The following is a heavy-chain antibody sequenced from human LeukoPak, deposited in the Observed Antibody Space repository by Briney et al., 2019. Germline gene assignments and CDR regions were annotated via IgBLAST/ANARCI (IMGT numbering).Heavy chain of an antibody. Sequence: SETLSLTCAVYGGSFSGYYWSWIRQPPGKGLEWIGEINHSGSTNYNPSLKSRVTISVDTSKNQFSLRLSSVTAADTAVYYCARVPTVGWRRSLNFDYWGQGTLVTVSS. J-gene: IGHJ4*02. CDR3: ARVPTVGWRRSLNFDY. D-gene: IGHD4-23*01. V-gene: IGHV4-34*01. CDR2: INHSGST. CDR1: GGSFSGYY.